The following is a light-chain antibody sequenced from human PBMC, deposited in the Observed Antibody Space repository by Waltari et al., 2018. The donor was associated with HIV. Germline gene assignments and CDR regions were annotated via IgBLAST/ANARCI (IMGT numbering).Light chain of an antibody. CDR1: NSDVGSYNL. CDR2: EGS. J-gene: IGLJ1*01. V-gene: IGLV2-23*03. Sequence: QSALTQPASVSGSPGQSITISCTGTNSDVGSYNLVSWYQQHPGKAPKLMIYEGSKRPSGVSNRFSGSKSGNTDSLTISGLQAEDEADYYCCSYAGSNTFVFGTGTRVTVL. CDR3: CSYAGSNTFV.